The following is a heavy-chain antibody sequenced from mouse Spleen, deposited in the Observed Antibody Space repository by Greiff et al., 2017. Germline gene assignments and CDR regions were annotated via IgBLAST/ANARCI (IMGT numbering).Heavy chain of an antibody. CDR2: IRLKSDNYAT. CDR3: TDFYYYDGS. V-gene: IGHV6-3*01. CDR1: GFTFSNYW. J-gene: IGHJ2*01. Sequence: EVKVEESGGGLVQPGGSMKLSCVASGFTFSNYWMNWVRQSPEKGLEWVAQIRLKSDNYATHYAESVKGRFTISRDDSKSSVYLQMNNLRAEDTGIYYCTDFYYYDGSGGQGTTLTVSS. D-gene: IGHD1-1*01.